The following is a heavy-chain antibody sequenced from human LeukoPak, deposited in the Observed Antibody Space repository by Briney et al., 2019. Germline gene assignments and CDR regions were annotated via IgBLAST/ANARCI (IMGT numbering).Heavy chain of an antibody. Sequence: GGSLRLSCAASGFTFSSYGMHWVRQAPGKGLEWVSRIKSDGSTTTYADSVKGRFTISRDNGKNTLYLQMNSLRAEDTAVYYCARAPGDSRDYLPSYFDYWGQGTLVTVSS. D-gene: IGHD3-22*01. CDR2: IKSDGSTT. CDR3: ARAPGDSRDYLPSYFDY. J-gene: IGHJ4*02. V-gene: IGHV3-74*03. CDR1: GFTFSSYG.